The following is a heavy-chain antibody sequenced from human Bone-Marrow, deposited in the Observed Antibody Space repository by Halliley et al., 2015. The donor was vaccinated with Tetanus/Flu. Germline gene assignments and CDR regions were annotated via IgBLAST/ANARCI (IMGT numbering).Heavy chain of an antibody. D-gene: IGHD4-17*01. J-gene: IGHJ4*02. CDR2: ISYDGSNK. CDR1: GFTFSSYG. Sequence: CAASGFTFSSYGMHWVRQAPGKGLEWVAVISYDGSNKYYGDSVKGRFTISRDNSKSTLYLQMNSLRAEDTALYYCAKDRNYGDYGLTYFFDYWGQGTLVTVSS. V-gene: IGHV3-30*18. CDR3: AKDRNYGDYGLTYFFDY.